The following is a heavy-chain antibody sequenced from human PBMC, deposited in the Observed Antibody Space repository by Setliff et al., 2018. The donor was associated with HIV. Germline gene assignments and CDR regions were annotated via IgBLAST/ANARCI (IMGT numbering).Heavy chain of an antibody. CDR2: INHSGTT. CDR3: VRASLPGNHVFFDY. J-gene: IGHJ4*02. CDR1: GGSISSGSDY. Sequence: PSETLSLTCTVSGGSISSGSDYWSWIRQPAGKGLEWLGEINHSGTTNYNASLNRRVTISVDTSKNQFSLKLGSVTAADTAMYYCVRASLPGNHVFFDYWGQGRLVTVS. V-gene: IGHV4-61*10.